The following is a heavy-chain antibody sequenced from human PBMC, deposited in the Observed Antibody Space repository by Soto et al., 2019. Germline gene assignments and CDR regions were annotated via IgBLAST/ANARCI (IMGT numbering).Heavy chain of an antibody. Sequence: HPGGSLRLSCAASGFTFSSYGMHWVRQAPGKGLEWVAVIWYDGSNKYYADSVKGRFTISRDNSKNTLYLQMNSLRAEDTAVYYCARDLAREAWFYGMDVWGQGTTVTVSS. V-gene: IGHV3-33*01. CDR1: GFTFSSYG. CDR2: IWYDGSNK. D-gene: IGHD3-10*01. J-gene: IGHJ6*02. CDR3: ARDLAREAWFYGMDV.